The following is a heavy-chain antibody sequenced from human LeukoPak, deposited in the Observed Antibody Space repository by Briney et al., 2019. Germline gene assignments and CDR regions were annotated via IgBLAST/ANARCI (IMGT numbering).Heavy chain of an antibody. Sequence: GGSLRLSCAASGLTWVRQAPGKGLEWVANIKQDGSEKYYVDSVKGRFTISRDNAKNSLYLQMNSLRAEDTAVYYCARDANLEWLLYYYYGMDVWGQGTTVTVSS. CDR1: GLT. V-gene: IGHV3-7*01. D-gene: IGHD3-3*01. CDR3: ARDANLEWLLYYYYGMDV. CDR2: IKQDGSEK. J-gene: IGHJ6*02.